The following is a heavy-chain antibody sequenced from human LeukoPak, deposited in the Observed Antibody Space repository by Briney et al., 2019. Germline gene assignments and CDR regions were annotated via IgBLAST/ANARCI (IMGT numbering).Heavy chain of an antibody. V-gene: IGHV4-61*02. CDR1: GGSISSDNYY. D-gene: IGHD6-19*01. CDR2: IYTSGST. J-gene: IGHJ5*02. Sequence: SETLSLTCTVSGGSISSDNYYWSWIRQPAGKGLEWIGRIYTSGSTNYNPSLKSRVTISVDTSKNQLSLKLNSVTAADTAMYYCARVSEIKGQWLARNWFDPWGQGILVIVSS. CDR3: ARVSEIKGQWLARNWFDP.